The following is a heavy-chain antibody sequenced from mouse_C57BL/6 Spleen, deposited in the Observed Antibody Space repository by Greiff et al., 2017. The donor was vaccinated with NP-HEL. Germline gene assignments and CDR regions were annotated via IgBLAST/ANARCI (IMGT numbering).Heavy chain of an antibody. Sequence: VKLQESGPELVKPGASVKLSCKASGYTFTSYDINWVKQRPGQGLEWIGWFYPRDGSTKYNGQFKGKATLTVDTSSSTAYMELHSLTSEDSAVYFCARPGRGWYFDVWGTGTTVTVSS. CDR3: ARPGRGWYFDV. J-gene: IGHJ1*03. CDR1: GYTFTSYD. V-gene: IGHV1-85*01. D-gene: IGHD4-1*01. CDR2: FYPRDGST.